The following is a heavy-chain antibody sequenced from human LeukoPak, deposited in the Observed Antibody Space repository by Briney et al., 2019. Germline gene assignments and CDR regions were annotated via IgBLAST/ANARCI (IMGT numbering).Heavy chain of an antibody. Sequence: GGSLRLSCAASRFTFSSYGMHWVRQAPGKGLEWVAFITKDGSNKYYVDSVKGRFTISRDNSKNTLYLQMNSLRAEDTALYYCATLDTAYDKAWFDPWGQGTLVIVSS. CDR2: ITKDGSNK. D-gene: IGHD5-12*01. V-gene: IGHV3-30*03. CDR1: RFTFSSYG. J-gene: IGHJ5*02. CDR3: ATLDTAYDKAWFDP.